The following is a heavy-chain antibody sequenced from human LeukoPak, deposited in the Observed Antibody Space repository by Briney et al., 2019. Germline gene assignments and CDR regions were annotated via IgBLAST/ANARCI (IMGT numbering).Heavy chain of an antibody. Sequence: SETLSLTCTVSGGSISSSSYYWGWIRQPPGKGLEWIGSIYYSGSTYYNPSLKSRVTISVDTSKNQFSLKLSSVTAADTAVYYCARDRGFYGDYVNGMDVWGQGTTVTVSS. J-gene: IGHJ6*02. CDR1: GGSISSSSYY. CDR2: IYYSGST. CDR3: ARDRGFYGDYVNGMDV. V-gene: IGHV4-39*02. D-gene: IGHD4-17*01.